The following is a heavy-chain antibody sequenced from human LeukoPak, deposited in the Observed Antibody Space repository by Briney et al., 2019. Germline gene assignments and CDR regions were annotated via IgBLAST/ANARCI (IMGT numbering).Heavy chain of an antibody. CDR1: GFTFSNYN. D-gene: IGHD4/OR15-4a*01. J-gene: IGHJ4*02. Sequence: PGGSLRLSCAASGFTFSNYNMNWVRQAPGKGLEWISYISSSTSTIYYADSVKGRFTISRDNAKNSLYLQMNSLRAEDTAVYYCARGLTYYFDYWGQGTLVTVSS. CDR2: ISSSTSTI. V-gene: IGHV3-48*01. CDR3: ARGLTYYFDY.